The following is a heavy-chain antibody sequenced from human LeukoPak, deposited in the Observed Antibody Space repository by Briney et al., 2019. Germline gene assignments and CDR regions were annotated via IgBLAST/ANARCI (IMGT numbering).Heavy chain of an antibody. J-gene: IGHJ5*02. CDR2: IYASGSA. V-gene: IGHV4-61*02. Sequence: SQTLSLTCTVSGGSISSGTSCWSWIRQPAGKGLEWIGRIYASGSANYNPSLGSRVTMSIDTSKNQFSLKLSSVTAADTAVYYCASHHEDDFWSPWGQGTLVTVSS. CDR3: ASHHEDDFWSP. CDR1: GGSISSGTSC. D-gene: IGHD3-3*01.